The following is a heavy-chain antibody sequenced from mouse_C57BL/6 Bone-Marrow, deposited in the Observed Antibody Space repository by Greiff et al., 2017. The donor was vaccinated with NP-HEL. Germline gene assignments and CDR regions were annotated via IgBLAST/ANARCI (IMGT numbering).Heavy chain of an antibody. J-gene: IGHJ3*01. D-gene: IGHD1-1*01. CDR2: IYPGSGST. CDR1: GYTFTSYW. Sequence: QVQLKQPGAELVKPGASVKMSCKASGYTFTSYWITWVKQRPGQGLEWIGDIYPGSGSTNYNEKFKSKATLTVDTSSSTAYMQLSSLTSEDSAVYYCASSTTVVAPGDYGGQGTLVTVSA. CDR3: ASSTTVVAPGDY. V-gene: IGHV1-55*01.